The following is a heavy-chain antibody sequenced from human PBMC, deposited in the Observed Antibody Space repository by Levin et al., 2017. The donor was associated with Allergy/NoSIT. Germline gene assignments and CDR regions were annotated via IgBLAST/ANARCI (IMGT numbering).Heavy chain of an antibody. Sequence: GESLKISCKGSGYSFTSYWIGWVRQMPGKGLEWMGIIYPGDSDTRYSPSFQGQVTISADKSISTAYLQWSSLKASDTAMYYCARHSLGGGEWLQDAFDIWGQGTMVTVSS. CDR3: ARHSLGGGEWLQDAFDI. D-gene: IGHD3-3*01. CDR1: GYSFTSYW. J-gene: IGHJ3*02. V-gene: IGHV5-51*01. CDR2: IYPGDSDT.